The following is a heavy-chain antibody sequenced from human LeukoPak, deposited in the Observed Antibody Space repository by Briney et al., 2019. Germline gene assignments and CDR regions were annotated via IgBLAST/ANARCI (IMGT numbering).Heavy chain of an antibody. CDR2: IIPIFGIA. CDR3: ARYYYDSSGFSQTFFDC. CDR1: GGTFSSYA. J-gene: IGHJ4*02. D-gene: IGHD3-22*01. V-gene: IGHV1-69*04. Sequence: GSSVKVSCKASGGTFSSYAISWVRQAPGQGLEWMGRIIPIFGIANYAQKVQGRVTITAAKSTSTAYMELSSLRSEDTAVYYCARYYYDSSGFSQTFFDCWGQGTLVTVSS.